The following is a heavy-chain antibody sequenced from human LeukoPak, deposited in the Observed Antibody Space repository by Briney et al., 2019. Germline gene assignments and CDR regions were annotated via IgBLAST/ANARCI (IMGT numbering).Heavy chain of an antibody. Sequence: GGSLRLSCAASGFTFDDYAMHWVRQAPGKGLEWVSLISWDGGSTYYADSVKGRFTISRDNAKNSLYLQMNSLRVEDTAVYYCAREVTPYYWGQGTLVTVSS. CDR1: GFTFDDYA. V-gene: IGHV3-43D*03. CDR3: AREVTPYY. J-gene: IGHJ4*02. D-gene: IGHD2-21*02. CDR2: ISWDGGST.